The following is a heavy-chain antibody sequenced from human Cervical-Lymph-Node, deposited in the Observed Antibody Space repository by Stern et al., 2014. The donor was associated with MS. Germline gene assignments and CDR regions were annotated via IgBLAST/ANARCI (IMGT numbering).Heavy chain of an antibody. CDR1: GFTFSSYG. CDR2: ISYDGIHK. J-gene: IGHJ4*02. CDR3: ARDYEDTSMLFDH. D-gene: IGHD2-8*01. V-gene: IGHV3-30*03. Sequence: VQLEDSGGAVVQPGRSLRLSCAASGFTFSSYGMHWVRQAPGKGLEWVTVISYDGIHKYYAASVKGRLTISRDNSKNTLHLQMNSVTPDDTAIYYCARDYEDTSMLFDHWGQGTLVTVSS.